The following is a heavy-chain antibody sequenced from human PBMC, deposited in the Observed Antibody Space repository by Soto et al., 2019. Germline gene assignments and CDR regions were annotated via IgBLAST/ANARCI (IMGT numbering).Heavy chain of an antibody. CDR1: GGTFSSYA. CDR2: IIPIFGTA. V-gene: IGHV1-69*13. Sequence: SVKVSCKASGGTFSSYAISWVRQAPGQGLEWMGGIIPIFGTANYAQKFQGRVTITADESTSTAYMELSSLRSEDTAVYYCARPQGPYCGGDCYDAFDIWGQGTMVTVSS. CDR3: ARPQGPYCGGDCYDAFDI. J-gene: IGHJ3*02. D-gene: IGHD2-21*02.